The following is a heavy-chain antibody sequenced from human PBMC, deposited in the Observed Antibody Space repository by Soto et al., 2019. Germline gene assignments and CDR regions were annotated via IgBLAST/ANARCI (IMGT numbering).Heavy chain of an antibody. D-gene: IGHD1-20*01. V-gene: IGHV3-43*01. J-gene: IGHJ4*02. Sequence: RLSCAASGFTFDDYTMHWVRQAPGKGLEWVSLISWDGGSTYYSTSLKTRLTVSKDTSKNQVVLTMTNMDPVDTATYYCARTRISQNYFDYWGQGTLVTVSS. CDR1: GFTFDDYT. CDR2: ISWDGGST. CDR3: ARTRISQNYFDY.